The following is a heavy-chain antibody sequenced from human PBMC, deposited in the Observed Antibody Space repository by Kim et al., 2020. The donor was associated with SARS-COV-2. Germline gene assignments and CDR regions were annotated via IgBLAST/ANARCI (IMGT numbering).Heavy chain of an antibody. D-gene: IGHD5-12*01. Sequence: GGSLRLSCAASGFTFSDYAMTWVRQAPGKGLEWVAGISGRGSGIFYAESMKGRFTISRDNSKNTLDLQMNGLRAEDTALYYCAKDLNGYSSSWFDYWGQGTPV. V-gene: IGHV3-23*01. J-gene: IGHJ5*01. CDR2: ISGRGSGI. CDR1: GFTFSDYA. CDR3: AKDLNGYSSSWFDY.